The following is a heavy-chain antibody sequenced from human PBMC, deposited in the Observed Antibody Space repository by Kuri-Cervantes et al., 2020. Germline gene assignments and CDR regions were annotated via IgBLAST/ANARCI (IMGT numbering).Heavy chain of an antibody. CDR1: GFTFSSYA. D-gene: IGHD3-22*01. CDR2: ISGSGGST. V-gene: IGHV3-23*01. J-gene: IGHJ4*02. Sequence: GESRKISCAASGFTFSSYAMSWVRQAPGKGLEWVSAISGSGGSTYYADSVKGRFTISRDNANNSLYLQMNSLRAEDTALYYCAKGLYYYDRTDFYYWGQATLVTVSS. CDR3: AKGLYYYDRTDFYY.